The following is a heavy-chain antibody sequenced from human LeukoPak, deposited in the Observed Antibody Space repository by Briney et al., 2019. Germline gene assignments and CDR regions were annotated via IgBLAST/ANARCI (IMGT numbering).Heavy chain of an antibody. Sequence: PGGSLRLSCAASGFTFSSYSMNWVRQAPGKGLEWVSSISSSSSYIYYADSVKGRFTISRDNAKNSLYLQMNSLRAEDTAVCYCASRGHPYYYDSSGYYMGPPDYWGQGTLVTVSS. CDR3: ASRGHPYYYDSSGYYMGPPDY. D-gene: IGHD3-22*01. J-gene: IGHJ4*02. CDR2: ISSSSSYI. V-gene: IGHV3-21*01. CDR1: GFTFSSYS.